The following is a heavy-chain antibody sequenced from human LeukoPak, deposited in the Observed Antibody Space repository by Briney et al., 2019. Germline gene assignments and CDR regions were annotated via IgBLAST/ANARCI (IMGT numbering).Heavy chain of an antibody. CDR1: GFTFSSYS. D-gene: IGHD5-24*01. CDR3: AREAREMATITSDY. CDR2: ISSSSTYI. V-gene: IGHV3-21*01. Sequence: GGSLRLSCAASGFTFSSYSMKWVRQAPGKGLEWVSSISSSSTYIYYADSVKGRFTISRDNAKNSLYLQMNSLRAEDTALYYCAREAREMATITSDYWGQGTLVTVSS. J-gene: IGHJ4*02.